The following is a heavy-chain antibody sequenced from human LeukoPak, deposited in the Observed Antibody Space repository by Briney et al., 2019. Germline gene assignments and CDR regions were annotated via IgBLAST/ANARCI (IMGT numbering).Heavy chain of an antibody. J-gene: IGHJ2*01. CDR2: IYGSGST. D-gene: IGHD3-22*01. Sequence: SETLSLTCTVSGVSISSSSYYWGWIRQPPGKGLEWIGTIYGSGSTYYNPSLKSRLTMSVDTSKNQFSLKLSSVTVADTAIYYCARQTYYYDSSGHPYWYFDLWGRGTLVTVSS. CDR3: ARQTYYYDSSGHPYWYFDL. CDR1: GVSISSSSYY. V-gene: IGHV4-39*01.